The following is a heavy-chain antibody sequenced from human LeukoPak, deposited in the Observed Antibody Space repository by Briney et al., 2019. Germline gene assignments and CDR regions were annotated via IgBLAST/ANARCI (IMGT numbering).Heavy chain of an antibody. J-gene: IGHJ6*02. CDR3: ARVHGAAAERYGMDV. CDR2: IYHSGST. V-gene: IGHV4-30-2*01. Sequence: SQTLSLTCAVSGGSISSGGYSWSWIRQPPGKGLEWIGEIYHSGSTNYNPSLKSRVTISVDKSKNQFSLKLSSVTAADTAVYYCARVHGAAAERYGMDVWGQGTTVTVSS. CDR1: GGSISSGGYS. D-gene: IGHD6-13*01.